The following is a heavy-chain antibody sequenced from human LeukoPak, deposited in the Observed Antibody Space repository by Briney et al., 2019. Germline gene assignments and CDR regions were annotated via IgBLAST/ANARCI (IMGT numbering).Heavy chain of an antibody. CDR2: ISSSGSTI. V-gene: IGHV3-48*03. D-gene: IGHD6-19*01. CDR1: GFTFSSYE. CDR3: ARESSGWYENYFDY. J-gene: IGHJ4*02. Sequence: GGSLRLSCAASGFTFSSYEMNWVRQAPGKGLEWVSYISSSGSTIYYADSVKGRFTISRDNAKNSLYLQMNSLRAEDTAVYYCARESSGWYENYFDYWGQGTLVTVSS.